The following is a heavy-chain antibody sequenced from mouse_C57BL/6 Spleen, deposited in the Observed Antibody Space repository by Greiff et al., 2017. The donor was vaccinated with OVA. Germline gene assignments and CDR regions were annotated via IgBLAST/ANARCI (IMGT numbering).Heavy chain of an antibody. CDR2: IHPNSGST. D-gene: IGHD3-2*02. CDR1: GYTFTSYW. V-gene: IGHV1-64*01. CDR3: ARNTAQATSAMDY. J-gene: IGHJ4*01. Sequence: QVQLQQSGAELVKPGASVKLSCKASGYTFTSYWMHWVKQRPGQGLEWIGMIHPNSGSTNYNEKFKSKATLTVDKSSSTAYMQLSSLTSEDAAVYYCARNTAQATSAMDYWGQGTSVTVSS.